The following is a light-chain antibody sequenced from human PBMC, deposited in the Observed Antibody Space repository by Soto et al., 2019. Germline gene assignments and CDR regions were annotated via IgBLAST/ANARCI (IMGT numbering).Light chain of an antibody. J-gene: IGLJ2*01. CDR2: DVS. CDR3: SSYTSSSTVV. V-gene: IGLV2-14*03. CDR1: SSDVGDYTY. Sequence: QSALTQPASVSGSPGQSITISCTGPSSDVGDYTYVSWYQHHPGKAPKLMIYDVSTRPSGVSNRFSGSKSGNTASLTISGLQAEDEADYYCSSYTSSSTVVFGGGTKVTVL.